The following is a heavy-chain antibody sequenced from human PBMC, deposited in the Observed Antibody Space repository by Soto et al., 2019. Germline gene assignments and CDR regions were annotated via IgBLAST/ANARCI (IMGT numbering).Heavy chain of an antibody. J-gene: IGHJ4*02. CDR3: ASLRGSVTILLFDH. D-gene: IGHD3-10*01. V-gene: IGHV4-30-4*08. CDR2: IFFSWNT. CDR1: GGSISSDDCY. Sequence: QVQLQESGPGLVEPSQTLSLTCSVAGGSISSDDCYWSWIRQHPGKGLEWIGNIFFSWNTYYNPSLKCRVSIPVDTSDTQFPPRVSSGTAADGAVYYCASLRGSVTILLFDHWGQGSLVTVSS.